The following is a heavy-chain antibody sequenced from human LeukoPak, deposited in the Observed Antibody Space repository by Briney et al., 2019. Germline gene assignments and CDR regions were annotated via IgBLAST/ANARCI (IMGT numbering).Heavy chain of an antibody. CDR2: MHYSGST. CDR3: ARDSLLRGSGWDYWYFDL. CDR1: GGSVSNGSYY. Sequence: SEILSLTCTVSGGSVSNGSYYWSWIRQPPGKGLEWIGNMHYSGSTNYNPSLKSRVTISVDTSMNQFSLLLTSATAADTAVYYCARDSLLRGSGWDYWYFDLWGRGTLVTVSS. V-gene: IGHV4-61*01. D-gene: IGHD6-25*01. J-gene: IGHJ2*01.